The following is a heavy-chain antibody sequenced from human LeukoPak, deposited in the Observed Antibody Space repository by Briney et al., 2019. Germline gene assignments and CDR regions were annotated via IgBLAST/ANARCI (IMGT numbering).Heavy chain of an antibody. CDR3: ASLTVGATLFDY. V-gene: IGHV1-46*01. D-gene: IGHD1-26*01. Sequence: ASVKVSCKASGYTFTSYYMHWVRQAPGQGFEWMGIINPSGGSTSYAQKFQGRVTMTRDTSTSTVYMELSSLRSEDTAVYYCASLTVGATLFDYWGQGTLVTVSS. CDR1: GYTFTSYY. J-gene: IGHJ4*02. CDR2: INPSGGST.